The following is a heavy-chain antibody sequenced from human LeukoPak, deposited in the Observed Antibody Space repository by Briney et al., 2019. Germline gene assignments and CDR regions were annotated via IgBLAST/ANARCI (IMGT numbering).Heavy chain of an antibody. V-gene: IGHV4-61*02. Sequence: SETLSLTCTVSGGSISSGSYYWSWIRQPAGKGLEWVGRIYTSGSTHYNPSLKSRVTLSLDPAKNQYALKLRALTAADSAVYYCARSDYVWGSYRYLDCWGQGTLVTVSS. D-gene: IGHD3-16*02. CDR2: IYTSGST. J-gene: IGHJ4*02. CDR3: ARSDYVWGSYRYLDC. CDR1: GGSISSGSYY.